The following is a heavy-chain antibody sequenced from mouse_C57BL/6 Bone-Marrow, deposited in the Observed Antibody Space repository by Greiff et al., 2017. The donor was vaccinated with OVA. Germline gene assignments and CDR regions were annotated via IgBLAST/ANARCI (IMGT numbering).Heavy chain of an antibody. CDR2: INPYNGDT. J-gene: IGHJ4*01. D-gene: IGHD3-2*02. V-gene: IGHV1-20*01. CDR1: GYSFTGYF. CDR3: ARSDSSGYDDYAMYY. Sequence: EVKLVESGPELVKPGDSVKISCKASGYSFTGYFMNWVMQSHGKSLEWIGRINPYNGDTFYNQKFKGKATLTVAKSSSTAHMELRSLTSEDSAGYYCARSDSSGYDDYAMYYWGQGTSVTVSS.